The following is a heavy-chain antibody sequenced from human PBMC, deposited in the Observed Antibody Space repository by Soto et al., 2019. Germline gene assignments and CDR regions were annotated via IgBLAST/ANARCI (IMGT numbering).Heavy chain of an antibody. D-gene: IGHD1-1*01. CDR2: INTYNGNT. V-gene: IGHV1-18*01. J-gene: IGHJ5*02. CDR1: GYTFRNYG. CDR3: AKSPRNEVESA. Sequence: QVPLVQSGGEVRKPGASVKVSCKASGYTFRNYGINWVRPAPGQGLEWMAWINTYNGNTDYVQKFQDRVTLTTDTSTGTAYMERRSMRCDDTAVYYCAKSPRNEVESAWGQGTLVSVSS.